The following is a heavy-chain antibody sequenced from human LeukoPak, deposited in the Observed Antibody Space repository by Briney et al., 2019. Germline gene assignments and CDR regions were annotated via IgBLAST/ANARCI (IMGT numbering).Heavy chain of an antibody. D-gene: IGHD3-9*01. V-gene: IGHV4-39*01. J-gene: IGHJ4*02. CDR1: GGSISSSSYY. CDR3: ARHDPRHWLTLDY. Sequence: SETLSLTCTVSGGSISSSSYYWGWIRQPPGKGLEWIGSIYYSGSTYYNPSLKSRVTISVDTSKNQFSLKLSSVTAADTAVYYCARHDPRHWLTLDYWGQGTLVTVSS. CDR2: IYYSGST.